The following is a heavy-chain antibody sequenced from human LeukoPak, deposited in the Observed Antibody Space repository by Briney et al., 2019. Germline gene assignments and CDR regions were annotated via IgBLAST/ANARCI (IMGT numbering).Heavy chain of an antibody. D-gene: IGHD2-15*01. J-gene: IGHJ4*02. Sequence: GGSLRPSCAASGFXFSSHEINWVRQAPGKGLEWVSYISTSGATIYYADSVKGRFTISRDNAKNSLYLQMHSLRAEDTAVYYCASVSEDIAKPGGYWGQGTLVTVSS. V-gene: IGHV3-48*03. CDR2: ISTSGATI. CDR1: GFXFSSHE. CDR3: ASVSEDIAKPGGY.